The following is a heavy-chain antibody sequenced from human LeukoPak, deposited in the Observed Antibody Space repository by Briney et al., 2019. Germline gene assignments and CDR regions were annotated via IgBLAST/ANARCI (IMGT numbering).Heavy chain of an antibody. CDR1: GFTFSNYW. CDR3: ARDVKSYSSGASYFDY. V-gene: IGHV3-7*01. Sequence: GGSLRLSCATSGFTFSNYWMTWVRQTPGKGLEWVANIKQDESEKYYVDSVKGRFTISRDNAKNSLYLQMNSLRAEDTAVYYCARDVKSYSSGASYFDYWGQGTLVTVSS. J-gene: IGHJ4*02. CDR2: IKQDESEK. D-gene: IGHD6-19*01.